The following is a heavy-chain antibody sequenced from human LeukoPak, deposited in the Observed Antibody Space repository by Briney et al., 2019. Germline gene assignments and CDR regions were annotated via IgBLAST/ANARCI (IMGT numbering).Heavy chain of an antibody. D-gene: IGHD3-16*02. CDR1: GGSISSYY. CDR2: INHSGST. CDR3: ARASYDYVWGSYRYGDY. J-gene: IGHJ4*02. V-gene: IGHV4-59*12. Sequence: SETLSLTCTVSGGSISSYYWSWIRQPPGKGLEWIGEINHSGSTNYNPSLKSRVTISVDTSKNQFSLKLSSVTAADTAVYYCARASYDYVWGSYRYGDYWGQGTLVTVSS.